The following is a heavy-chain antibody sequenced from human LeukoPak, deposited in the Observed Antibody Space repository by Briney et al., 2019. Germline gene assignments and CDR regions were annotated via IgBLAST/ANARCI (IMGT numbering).Heavy chain of an antibody. CDR3: ARHSQDKGVTHPLDY. V-gene: IGHV4-59*08. Sequence: SETLSLTCTVSGGSLSSFYWTWIRQPPGKGLEWIGNIYKSGITNYNPALKSRATKSLDTSKNQFSLRLTSVTAADTAVYYCARHSQDKGVTHPLDYWGQGTLVTVSS. D-gene: IGHD3-10*01. CDR2: IYKSGIT. J-gene: IGHJ4*02. CDR1: GGSLSSFY.